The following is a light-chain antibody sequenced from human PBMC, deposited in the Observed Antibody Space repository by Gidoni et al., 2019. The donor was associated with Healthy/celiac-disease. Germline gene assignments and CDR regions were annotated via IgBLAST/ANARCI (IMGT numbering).Light chain of an antibody. J-gene: IGKJ5*01. CDR2: GAS. CDR3: QQYGSSPPIT. V-gene: IGKV3-20*01. CDR1: QSVSSSY. Sequence: EIVLTQSPGTLSLSPGERATLSCRASQSVSSSYLAWYQQKPDQAPRLLIDGASSRATGIPDRFSGNGSGTDFTLTISRLEPEDFAVYYCQQYGSSPPITFGQGTRLEIK.